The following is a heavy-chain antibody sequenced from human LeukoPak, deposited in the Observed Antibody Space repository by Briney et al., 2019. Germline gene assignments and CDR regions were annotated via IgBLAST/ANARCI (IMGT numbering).Heavy chain of an antibody. CDR1: GGSISSYH. V-gene: IGHV4-4*07. D-gene: IGHD1-26*01. CDR2: LYTSGGT. J-gene: IGHJ3*02. Sequence: SETLSLTCTVSGGSISSYHWSWIRQPAGKGLEWIGRLYTSGGTNYNPSLKSRVSMSVDTSKSQFSLESNSVTAADTAVYYCARSGSYANDAFRIWGQGTMVTVSS. CDR3: ARSGSYANDAFRI.